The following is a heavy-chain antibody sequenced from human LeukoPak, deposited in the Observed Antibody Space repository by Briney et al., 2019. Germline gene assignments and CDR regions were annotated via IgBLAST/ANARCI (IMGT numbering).Heavy chain of an antibody. D-gene: IGHD4-17*01. CDR2: INHSGST. CDR3: ARGGYGEYNWFDP. V-gene: IGHV4-34*01. J-gene: IGHJ5*02. Sequence: SETLSLTCAVYGGSFSGYYWSWIRQPPGKGLEWIGEINHSGSTNYNPSLKSRVTISVDTSKNQFSLKLSSVTAADTAVYYCARGGYGEYNWFDPWGQGTLVTVFS. CDR1: GGSFSGYY.